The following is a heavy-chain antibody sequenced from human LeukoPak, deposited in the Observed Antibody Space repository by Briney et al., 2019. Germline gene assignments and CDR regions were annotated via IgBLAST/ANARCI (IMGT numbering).Heavy chain of an antibody. J-gene: IGHJ4*02. CDR3: ARDATPGNSVYDHFDY. D-gene: IGHD5/OR15-5a*01. CDR1: RFTFRIHA. V-gene: IGHV3-23*01. CDR2: IGSGDDL. Sequence: GGSLRISCAASRFTFRIHAMSWVRQAPGKGLEWISTIGSGDDLHYAASVQGRLTVSRDDPQNTLYLHMNSLRAEDAAIYYCARDATPGNSVYDHFDYWGQGTLVTVSS.